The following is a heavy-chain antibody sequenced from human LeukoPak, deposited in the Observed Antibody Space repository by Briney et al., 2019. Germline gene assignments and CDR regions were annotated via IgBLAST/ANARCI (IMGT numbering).Heavy chain of an antibody. V-gene: IGHV3-74*01. CDR3: AGLSYGRGYYFDY. CDR2: INSDGSYT. D-gene: IGHD5-18*01. CDR1: GFTFSTYW. Sequence: PGGSLRLSCAVSGFTFSTYWMHWVRQAPGKGLVWVSRINSDGSYTSFADSVKGRFTISRDNAKNTLYLQMNSLRAEDTAVYYCAGLSYGRGYYFDYWGQGTLVTVSS. J-gene: IGHJ4*02.